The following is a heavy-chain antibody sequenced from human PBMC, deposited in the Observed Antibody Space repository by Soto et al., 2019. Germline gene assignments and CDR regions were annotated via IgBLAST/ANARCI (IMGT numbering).Heavy chain of an antibody. CDR2: ISYDGSNK. D-gene: IGHD6-25*01. CDR1: GFTFSSYA. CDR3: ARDRGEQRFDY. Sequence: QVQLVESGGGVVQPGRSLRLSYAASGFTFSSYAMHWVRQAPGKGLERVAVISYDGSNKYYADSVKSRFTISRDNSKNPLYLQMNSLRAEDTAVYYCARDRGEQRFDYWGQGTLVTVSS. V-gene: IGHV3-30-3*01. J-gene: IGHJ4*02.